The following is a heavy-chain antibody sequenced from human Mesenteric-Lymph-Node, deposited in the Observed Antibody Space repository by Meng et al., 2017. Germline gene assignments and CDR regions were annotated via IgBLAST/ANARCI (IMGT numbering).Heavy chain of an antibody. D-gene: IGHD3-9*01. Sequence: GESLKISCAASGFTFSSYAMSWVRQAPGKGLNWVSGISGSGGATHYADSVKGRFSISRDNSKNTTYLQMNSLRVEDTAVYYCAKTVLRYFDWLFWGQGTLVTVSS. CDR1: GFTFSSYA. CDR3: AKTVLRYFDWLF. V-gene: IGHV3-23*01. J-gene: IGHJ4*02. CDR2: ISGSGGAT.